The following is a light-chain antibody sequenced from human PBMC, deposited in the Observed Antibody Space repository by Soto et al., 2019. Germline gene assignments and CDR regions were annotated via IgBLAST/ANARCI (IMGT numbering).Light chain of an antibody. CDR1: QTISTW. CDR3: LQDYGDSWT. V-gene: IGKV1-27*01. Sequence: DIQVTQSPPTLSASVGDRVTITCRASQTISTWMAWYQQKPWKVPKLLIYAASTLQSGVPSRFSGSRSGTEFTLTISSLQPEDFASYYCLQDYGDSWTFGQGTKVDNK. J-gene: IGKJ1*01. CDR2: AAS.